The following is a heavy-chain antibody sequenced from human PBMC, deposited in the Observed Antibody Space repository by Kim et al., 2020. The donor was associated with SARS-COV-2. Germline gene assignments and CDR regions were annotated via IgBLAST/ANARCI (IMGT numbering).Heavy chain of an antibody. CDR1: GGSIDRYY. J-gene: IGHJ4*02. D-gene: IGHD3-22*01. Sequence: SETLSLTCSLSGGSIDRYYWSWIRQPPGRGLEWIGNVFYSGSTNYNPSLKSRLTISVDTSKNQFSLRLSSVTAADTAVYYCARAGYYDLSVYFFDYWGQG. CDR2: VFYSGST. CDR3: ARAGYYDLSVYFFDY. V-gene: IGHV4-59*13.